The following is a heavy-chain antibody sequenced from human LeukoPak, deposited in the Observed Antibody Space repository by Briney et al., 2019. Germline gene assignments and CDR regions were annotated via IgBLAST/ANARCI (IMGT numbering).Heavy chain of an antibody. Sequence: GASVKVSCKASGYTFTTYGLSWVRQAPGQGLEWMGWISAYDGDTNYAQTLQGRVTMTTDTSTTTAYMELRSLTSDDTAVYYCARDYYYVSGSSWEDVFDPWGQGTLVTVSS. D-gene: IGHD3-10*01. V-gene: IGHV1-18*01. CDR1: GYTFTTYG. J-gene: IGHJ5*02. CDR3: ARDYYYVSGSSWEDVFDP. CDR2: ISAYDGDT.